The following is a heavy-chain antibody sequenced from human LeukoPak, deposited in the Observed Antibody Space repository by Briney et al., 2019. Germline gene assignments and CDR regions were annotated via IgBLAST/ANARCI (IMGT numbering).Heavy chain of an antibody. Sequence: GRIIPILGIANYAQKFQGRVTITADKSTSTAYMELSSLRSEDTAVYYCARDVLTTVTYFDIWGQGTMVTVSS. J-gene: IGHJ3*02. CDR2: IIPILGIA. CDR3: ARDVLTTVTYFDI. V-gene: IGHV1-69*04. D-gene: IGHD4-17*01.